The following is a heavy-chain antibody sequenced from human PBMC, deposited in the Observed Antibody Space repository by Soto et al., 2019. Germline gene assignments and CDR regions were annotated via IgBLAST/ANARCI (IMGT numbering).Heavy chain of an antibody. Sequence: QVQLVESGGGVVQPGRSLRLSCAASGFTFSSYGMHWVRHAPGKGLEWVAVIWYDGSNKYYADSVKGRFTISRDNSKNTLYLQMNSLRAEDTAVYYCARDFYRIYYDYYFDYWGQGTLVTVSS. V-gene: IGHV3-33*01. D-gene: IGHD1-26*01. CDR3: ARDFYRIYYDYYFDY. CDR2: IWYDGSNK. J-gene: IGHJ4*02. CDR1: GFTFSSYG.